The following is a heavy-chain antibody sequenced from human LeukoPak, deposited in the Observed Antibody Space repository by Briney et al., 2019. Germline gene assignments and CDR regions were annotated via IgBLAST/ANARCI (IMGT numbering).Heavy chain of an antibody. CDR1: GFTFSSYG. V-gene: IGHV3-33*05. D-gene: IGHD3-10*01. Sequence: PGRSLRLSCAASGFTFSSYGMHWVRQAPGKGLEWVAVILYDGNNKYYTDSVKGRFAISRDNSKNTLYLQINSLRAEDTAVYYCAGVRGAWNAFDIWGQGTMVTVSS. CDR3: AGVRGAWNAFDI. CDR2: ILYDGNNK. J-gene: IGHJ3*02.